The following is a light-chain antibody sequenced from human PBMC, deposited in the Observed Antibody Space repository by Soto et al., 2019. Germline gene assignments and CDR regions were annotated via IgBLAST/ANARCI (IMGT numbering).Light chain of an antibody. CDR1: QSVRSSY. Sequence: EIVLTQSPGTLPLSPGERATLSCRASQSVRSSYLAWYQQKPGQAPRLLIYGASSRATGIPDRFSGSGSGTDFTLTIRSLEPEDSAVYYCQQYDSSPLTLGGGTKVEIK. CDR3: QQYDSSPLT. J-gene: IGKJ4*01. CDR2: GAS. V-gene: IGKV3-20*01.